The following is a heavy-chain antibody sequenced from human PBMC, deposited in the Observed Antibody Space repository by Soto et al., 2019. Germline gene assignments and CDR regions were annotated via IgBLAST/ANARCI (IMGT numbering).Heavy chain of an antibody. V-gene: IGHV4-59*01. CDR3: ARRTYDFWSGYYNQPYGAGNYFDY. CDR1: GGSISSYY. J-gene: IGHJ4*02. Sequence: SETLSLTCTVSGGSISSYYWSWIRQPPGKGLEWIGYIYYSGSTNYNPSLKSRVTISVDTSKNQFSLKLSSVTAADTAVYYCARRTYDFWSGYYNQPYGAGNYFDYWGQGTLVTVSS. D-gene: IGHD3-3*01. CDR2: IYYSGST.